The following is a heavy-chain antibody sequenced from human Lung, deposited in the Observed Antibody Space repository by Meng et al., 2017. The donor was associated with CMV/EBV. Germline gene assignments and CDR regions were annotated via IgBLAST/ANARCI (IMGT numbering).Heavy chain of an antibody. CDR2: VGGGGGGA. J-gene: IGHJ2*01. CDR1: CW. Sequence: CWMGWGRRAGGRGGGWVGVVGGGGGGAADAGGVRGRVVLTRDTSTSTVYMDLSSLRSEDRAVYYCARSGSTTSQQPGYFDLWGRGTLVTVSS. V-gene: IGHV1-46*04. D-gene: IGHD2-2*01. CDR3: ARSGSTTSQQPGYFDL.